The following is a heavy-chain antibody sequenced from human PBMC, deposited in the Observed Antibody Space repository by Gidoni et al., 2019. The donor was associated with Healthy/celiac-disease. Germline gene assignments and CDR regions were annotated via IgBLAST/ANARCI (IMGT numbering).Heavy chain of an antibody. D-gene: IGHD3-3*01. CDR1: GFTFSSYG. V-gene: IGHV3-33*01. CDR2: RWYDGSNK. CDR3: ARDYASHYDFWSGYYVNYYYYGMDV. J-gene: IGHJ6*02. Sequence: QVQLVESGGGVVQPGRSLILSCAASGFTFSSYGMHWVRQAQGKGLAGVAVRWYDGSNKYYADSVEGRFTISRDNSKNTLYLQMNSLRAEDTAVYYCARDYASHYDFWSGYYVNYYYYGMDVWGQGTTVTVSS.